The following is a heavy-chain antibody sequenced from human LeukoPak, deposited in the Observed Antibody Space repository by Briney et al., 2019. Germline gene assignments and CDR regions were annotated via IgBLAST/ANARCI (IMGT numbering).Heavy chain of an antibody. J-gene: IGHJ4*02. D-gene: IGHD3-22*01. CDR3: ASLYYPAKDYYDQTQ. V-gene: IGHV4-59*05. Sequence: SETLSLTCTVSGGSISSFYWSWIRQPPGKGLEWIGSIFYSGSTYYNPSLKSRVTISVDTSKNQFSLKLSSVTAADTAVYYCASLYYPAKDYYDQTQWGQGTLVTVSP. CDR1: GGSISSFY. CDR2: IFYSGST.